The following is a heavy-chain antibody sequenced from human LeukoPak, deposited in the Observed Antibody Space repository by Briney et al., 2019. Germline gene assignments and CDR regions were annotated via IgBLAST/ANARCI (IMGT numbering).Heavy chain of an antibody. V-gene: IGHV4-59*01. J-gene: IGHJ4*02. CDR1: GGSISSYY. CDR2: IHYSGST. D-gene: IGHD4-17*01. Sequence: SETLSLTCTVSGGSISSYYWSWIRQPPGKGLEWIGYIHYSGSTNYNPSLKSRVTISVDTSKNQFSLKLSSVTAADTAVYYCASTVRYGDYAAGYWGQGTLVTVSS. CDR3: ASTVRYGDYAAGY.